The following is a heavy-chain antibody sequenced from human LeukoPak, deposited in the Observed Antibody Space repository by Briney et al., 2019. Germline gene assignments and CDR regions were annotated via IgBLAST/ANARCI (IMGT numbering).Heavy chain of an antibody. CDR3: ARTRLLTNWFDP. D-gene: IGHD1-26*01. V-gene: IGHV4-31*03. Sequence: SQTLSLTCTVSGGSISSGGYYWSWIRQHPGKGLEWIGYIYHSGSTYYNPSLKSRVTISVDTSKNQFSLKLSSVTAADTAVYYCARTRLLTNWFDPWGQGTLVTVSS. CDR1: GGSISSGGYY. J-gene: IGHJ5*02. CDR2: IYHSGST.